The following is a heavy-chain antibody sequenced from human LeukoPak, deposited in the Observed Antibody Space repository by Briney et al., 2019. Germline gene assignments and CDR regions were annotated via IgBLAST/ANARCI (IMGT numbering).Heavy chain of an antibody. CDR3: ARADGGSSTFFDY. CDR2: ISSSGNYI. V-gene: IGHV3-21*01. J-gene: IGHJ4*02. Sequence: GGSLRLSCAASGFTFSTYSINWVRQAPGRGLEWVSSISSSGNYIYYADSVKGRFTISRDNAKNTLYLQMNSLRAEDTAVYYCARADGGSSTFFDYWGQGTLVTVSS. D-gene: IGHD2-2*01. CDR1: GFTFSTYS.